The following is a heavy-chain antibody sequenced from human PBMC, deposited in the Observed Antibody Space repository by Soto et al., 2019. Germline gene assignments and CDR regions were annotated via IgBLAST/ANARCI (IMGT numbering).Heavy chain of an antibody. CDR1: GGSISSGGYY. CDR2: SYYRGST. D-gene: IGHD3-22*01. Sequence: QVQLQESGPGLVKPSQTLSLTCTVSGGSISSGGYYWSWIRQHPGKGLEWIGYSYYRGSTYYNPSLKSRVTISVDTSKNQFSLKLSSVTAADTAVYYCAGRGDSSGYGGGDYWGQGTLVTVSS. CDR3: AGRGDSSGYGGGDY. V-gene: IGHV4-31*03. J-gene: IGHJ4*02.